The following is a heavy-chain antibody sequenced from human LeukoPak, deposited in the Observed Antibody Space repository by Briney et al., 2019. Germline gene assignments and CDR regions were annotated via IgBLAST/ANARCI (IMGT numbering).Heavy chain of an antibody. CDR1: GGSVSSGSYY. D-gene: IGHD6-13*01. CDR3: ARSPIAAADDAFDI. Sequence: ETLSLTCTVSGGSVSSGSYYWSWVRQAPGKGLEWVSAISGSGGSTYYADSVKGRFTISRDNSKNTLYLQMNSLRAEDTAVYYCARSPIAAADDAFDIWGQGTMVTVSS. CDR2: ISGSGGST. J-gene: IGHJ3*02. V-gene: IGHV3-23*01.